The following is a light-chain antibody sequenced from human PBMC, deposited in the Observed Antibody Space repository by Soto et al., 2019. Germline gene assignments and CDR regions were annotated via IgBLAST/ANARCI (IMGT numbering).Light chain of an antibody. J-gene: IGKJ2*01. V-gene: IGKV3-20*01. CDR2: ATS. Sequence: EIVLTQSPGTLSLSPGESATLSCRASQSISRSDLAWYQHRPGQSPRLLIYATSARATGIPDRFSGSGSGTDFTLTISRLEPEDFAVYFCQLYGSSPPRYTFAQGTKVDIK. CDR3: QLYGSSPPRYT. CDR1: QSISRSD.